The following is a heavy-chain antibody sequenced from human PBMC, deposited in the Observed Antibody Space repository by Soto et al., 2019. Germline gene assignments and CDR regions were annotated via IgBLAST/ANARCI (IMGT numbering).Heavy chain of an antibody. Sequence: GGSLRLSCAASGFTFSSYAMSWVRQAPGKGLEWVSAISGSGGSTYYAGCRKGRFTISRDNSKKTLYLQMNSLRAEDTAVYYCAKDPPHVVVPASSIYYYYYYMDVWGKGTTVTVSS. CDR2: ISGSGGST. CDR1: GFTFSSYA. V-gene: IGHV3-23*01. J-gene: IGHJ6*03. CDR3: AKDPPHVVVPASSIYYYYYYMDV. D-gene: IGHD2-2*01.